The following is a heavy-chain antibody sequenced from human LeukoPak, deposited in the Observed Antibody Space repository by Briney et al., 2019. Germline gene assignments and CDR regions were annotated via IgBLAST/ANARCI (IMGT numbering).Heavy chain of an antibody. CDR3: ARERELLWFGEFNKEYYYMDV. D-gene: IGHD3-10*01. J-gene: IGHJ6*03. V-gene: IGHV3-21*01. CDR1: GFTFSSYS. Sequence: GGSLRLSCAASGFTFSSYSMNWVRQAPGKGLEWVSSISSSSSYIYYADSVKGRFTISRDNAKNSLYLQMNSLRAEDTAVYYCARERELLWFGEFNKEYYYMDVWGKGTTVTVSS. CDR2: ISSSSSYI.